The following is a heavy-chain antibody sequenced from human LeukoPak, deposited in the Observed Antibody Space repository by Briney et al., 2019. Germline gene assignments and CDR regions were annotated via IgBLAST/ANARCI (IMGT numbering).Heavy chain of an antibody. D-gene: IGHD2/OR15-2a*01. CDR2: IYPGDSDT. CDR3: ARHGGSFLLDAFDI. J-gene: IGHJ3*02. CDR1: GCDFTNYW. V-gene: IGHV5-51*01. Sequence: PGESLKISCKGSGCDFTNYWIGWVRQMPGKGLEWMGIIYPGDSDTRYGPSFQGQVAISADKSISTVHLQWSSLQASDTAMYYCARHGGSFLLDAFDIWGQGTMVTVSS.